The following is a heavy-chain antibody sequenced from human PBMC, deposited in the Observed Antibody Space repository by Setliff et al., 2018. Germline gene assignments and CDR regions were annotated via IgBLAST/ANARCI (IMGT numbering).Heavy chain of an antibody. D-gene: IGHD1-26*01. CDR2: VYYSGTA. J-gene: IGHJ4*02. V-gene: IGHV4-59*12. CDR3: TRAYSGSHDY. Sequence: SETLSLTCTVSDGSLSTYYWSWIRQPPGKGLEFIGYVYYSGTANYSPSLRSRLTISVDKSRNQFSLRLTSVTAADTAIYYCTRAYSGSHDYWGQGTLVTVSS. CDR1: DGSLSTYY.